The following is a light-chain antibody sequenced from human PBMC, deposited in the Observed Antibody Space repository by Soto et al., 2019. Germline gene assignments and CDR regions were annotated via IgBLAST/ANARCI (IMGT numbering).Light chain of an antibody. Sequence: QSVLTQPPSVSGAPGQRVTISCTGSSFNIGAGYDVHWYQQLPGTAPKLLIYGNSNRPSGVPDRFSGSQSGTSASLAITGLQAEDEADYYCQSYDSSSVVFGGGTKLTVL. J-gene: IGLJ2*01. CDR3: QSYDSSSVV. CDR1: SFNIGAGYD. V-gene: IGLV1-40*01. CDR2: GNS.